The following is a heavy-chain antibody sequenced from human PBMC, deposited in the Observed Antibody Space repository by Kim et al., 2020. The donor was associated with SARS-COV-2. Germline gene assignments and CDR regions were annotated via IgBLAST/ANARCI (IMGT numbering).Heavy chain of an antibody. CDR1: GFSFSSHS. CDR2: ILYDEKTK. D-gene: IGHD6-19*01. V-gene: IGHV3-30*04. Sequence: GGSLRLSCAASGFSFSSHSIHWVRQAPGKGLEWVAVILYDEKTKYYADSVRGRFTISRDNSQNTVSLQMSSLGTDDTGVYYCARDRRGKQWLVADWGQGTLVTVSS. J-gene: IGHJ4*02. CDR3: ARDRRGKQWLVAD.